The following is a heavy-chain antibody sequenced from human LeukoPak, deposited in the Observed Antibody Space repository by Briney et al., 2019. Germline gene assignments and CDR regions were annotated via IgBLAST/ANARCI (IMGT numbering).Heavy chain of an antibody. CDR1: GYTFTSYG. CDR2: ISAYNGNT. CDR3: ARDRGIVVVPAAPESYYYYGMDV. V-gene: IGHV1-18*01. J-gene: IGHJ6*02. D-gene: IGHD2-2*01. Sequence: GASVKVSCKASGYTFTSYGISWVRQAPGQGLEWMGWISAYNGNTNYAQKLQGGVTMTTDTSTSTAYMELRSLRSDDTAVYYCARDRGIVVVPAAPESYYYYGMDVWGQGTTVTVSS.